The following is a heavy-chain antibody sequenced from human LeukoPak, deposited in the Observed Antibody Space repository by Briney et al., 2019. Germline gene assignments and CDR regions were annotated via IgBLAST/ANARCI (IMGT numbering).Heavy chain of an antibody. D-gene: IGHD6-19*01. CDR1: GYTLTESS. CDR3: VTDIRSGWRNY. J-gene: IGHJ4*02. V-gene: IGHV1-24*01. CDR2: FDPEDGEP. Sequence: ASVKVSCKVSGYTLTESSMHWVRQAPGNGLEWMGGFDPEDGEPIYAQKIQGRVTMTEDTSVHTAYMELRSLRSEDTAVYYCVTDIRSGWRNYWGQGTLITVS.